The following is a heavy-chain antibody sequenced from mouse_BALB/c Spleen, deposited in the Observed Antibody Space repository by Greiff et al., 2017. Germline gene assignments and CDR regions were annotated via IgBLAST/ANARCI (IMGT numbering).Heavy chain of an antibody. J-gene: IGHJ4*01. V-gene: IGHV1-54*01. CDR1: GYAFTNYL. D-gene: IGHD1-1*01. CDR3: ARGGDYGYYYAMDY. CDR2: INPGSGGT. Sequence: VQLQQSGAELVRPGTSVKVSCKASGYAFTNYLIEWVKQRPGQGLEWIGVINPGSGGTNYNEKFKGKATLTADKSSSTAYMQLSSLTSDDSAVYFCARGGDYGYYYAMDYWGHEPQSPSPQ.